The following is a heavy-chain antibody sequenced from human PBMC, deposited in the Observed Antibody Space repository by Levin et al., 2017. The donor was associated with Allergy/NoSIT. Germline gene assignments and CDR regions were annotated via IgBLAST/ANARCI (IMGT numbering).Heavy chain of an antibody. CDR1: GFTFSSYE. CDR3: ARESVAVAGTLGDY. V-gene: IGHV3-48*03. Sequence: GESLKISCAASGFTFSSYEMNWVRQAPGKGLEWVSYISSSGSTIYYADSVKGRFTISRDNAKNSLYLQMNSLRAEDTAVYYCARESVAVAGTLGDYWGQGTLVTVSS. CDR2: ISSSGSTI. D-gene: IGHD6-19*01. J-gene: IGHJ4*02.